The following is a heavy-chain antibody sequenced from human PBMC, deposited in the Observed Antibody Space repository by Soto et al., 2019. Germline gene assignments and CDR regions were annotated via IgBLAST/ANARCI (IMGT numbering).Heavy chain of an antibody. J-gene: IGHJ6*02. CDR1: GGSISSYY. CDR3: ARDRGLAAAANYYYYYGMDV. D-gene: IGHD6-13*01. V-gene: IGHV4-59*01. CDR2: IYYSGST. Sequence: PWETLSLTCTVSGGSISSYYWSWIRQPPGKGLEWIGYIYYSGSTNYNPSLKSRVTISVDTSKNQFSLKLSSVTAADTAVYYCARDRGLAAAANYYYYYGMDVWGQGTTVTVSS.